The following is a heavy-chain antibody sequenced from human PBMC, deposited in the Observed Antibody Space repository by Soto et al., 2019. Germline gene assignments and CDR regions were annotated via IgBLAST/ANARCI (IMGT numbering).Heavy chain of an antibody. CDR1: GGTFSSYA. CDR2: IIPIFGTA. CDR3: ARKYYYDSSGYYYGYYGMDV. V-gene: IGHV1-69*13. Sequence: SVKVSCKASGGTFSSYAISWVRQAPGQGLEWMGGIIPIFGTANYAQKFQGRVTITADESTSTAYMELSSLRSEDTAVYYCARKYYYDSSGYYYGYYGMDVWGQGTTVTVSS. D-gene: IGHD3-22*01. J-gene: IGHJ6*02.